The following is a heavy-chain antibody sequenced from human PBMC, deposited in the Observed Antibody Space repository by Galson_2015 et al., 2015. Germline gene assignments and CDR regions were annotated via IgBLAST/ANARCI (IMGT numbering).Heavy chain of an antibody. V-gene: IGHV3-7*01. CDR1: GFIFRNFW. CDR2: IKEDGSER. J-gene: IGHJ4*02. CDR3: ARRRPPSYFDY. Sequence: SLRLSCAASGFIFRNFWMSWVRQIPGKGLEWVADIKEDGSERYYVDSVKGRLTISRDNAKNSLYLQMNSLRVEDTAVYYCARRRPPSYFDYWGQGTLIPVSS.